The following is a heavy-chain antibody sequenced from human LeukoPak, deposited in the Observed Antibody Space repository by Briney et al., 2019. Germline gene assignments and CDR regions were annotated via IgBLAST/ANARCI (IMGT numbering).Heavy chain of an antibody. J-gene: IGHJ6*03. CDR1: GGSISSYY. Sequence: PSETLSLTCTVSGGSISSYYWSWIRQPPGRGLEWIGYIYYSGSTNYNPSLKSRVTISVDASKNQFSLKLSSVTAADTAVYYCARDVVAANYYYYYMDVRGKGTTVTVSS. D-gene: IGHD2-15*01. CDR2: IYYSGST. V-gene: IGHV4-59*01. CDR3: ARDVVAANYYYYYMDV.